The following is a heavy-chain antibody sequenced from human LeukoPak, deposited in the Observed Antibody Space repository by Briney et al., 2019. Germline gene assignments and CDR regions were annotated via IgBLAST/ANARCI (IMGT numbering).Heavy chain of an antibody. J-gene: IGHJ4*02. CDR2: IYHSGST. CDR3: ARVVVVVPAAKQTDY. V-gene: IGHV4-4*02. D-gene: IGHD2-2*01. Sequence: SETLSLTCTVSGGSISSSNWWSWVRQPPGKGLEWIGEIYHSGSTNYNPSLKSRVTISVDKSKNQFSLKLSSVTAADTAVYYCARVVVVVPAAKQTDYWGQGTLVTVSS. CDR1: GGSISSSNW.